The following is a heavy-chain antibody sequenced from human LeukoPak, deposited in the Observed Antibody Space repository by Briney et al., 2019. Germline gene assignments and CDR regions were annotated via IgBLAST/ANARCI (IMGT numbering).Heavy chain of an antibody. CDR3: ARGLPAATHYYYYYMDV. CDR1: GYTFTSYD. D-gene: IGHD2-2*01. J-gene: IGHJ6*03. Sequence: ASVKVSCKASGYTFTSYDINWVRQATGQELEWMGWMNPNSGNTGYAQKFQGRVTITRNTSISTAYMELSSLRSEDTAVYYCARGLPAATHYYYYYMDVWGKGTTVTVSS. V-gene: IGHV1-8*03. CDR2: MNPNSGNT.